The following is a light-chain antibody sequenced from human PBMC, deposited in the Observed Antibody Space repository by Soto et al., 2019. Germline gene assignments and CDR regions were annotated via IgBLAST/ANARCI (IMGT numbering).Light chain of an antibody. Sequence: EIVMTQSPATLSVSPGERATLSCRASQSVSSNLAWYQQKPGQAPRLLIYGASTRATGIPARFIGSGSGTEFTLTISSLQSEDFEVYYCQPYHNWPPWTFGQGTKVEIK. V-gene: IGKV3-15*01. J-gene: IGKJ1*01. CDR3: QPYHNWPPWT. CDR1: QSVSSN. CDR2: GAS.